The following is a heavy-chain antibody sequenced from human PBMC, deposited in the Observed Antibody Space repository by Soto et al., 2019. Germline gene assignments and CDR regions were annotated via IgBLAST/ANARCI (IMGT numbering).Heavy chain of an antibody. J-gene: IGHJ6*02. D-gene: IGHD7-27*01. V-gene: IGHV3-33*01. CDR3: ARDRVRTGDRYYKYGMDV. Sequence: GGSMRLSCAASGCSFDNYGMRWVRQAPGKGLEWVAVIWYDASNKYYADSVKGRFTISRDNSKNTLYLQMNSLRAEDTAVYYCARDRVRTGDRYYKYGMDVWGRGTTVTVSS. CDR1: GCSFDNYG. CDR2: IWYDASNK.